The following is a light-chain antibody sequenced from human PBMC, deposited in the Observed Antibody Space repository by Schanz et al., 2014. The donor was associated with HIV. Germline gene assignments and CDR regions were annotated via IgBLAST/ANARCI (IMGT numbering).Light chain of an antibody. CDR2: EVI. CDR1: SSDVGGYNH. Sequence: QSVLTQPPSASGSPGQSVTISCTGTSSDVGGYNHVSWYQQHPGKAPKLMIYEVIKRPSGVPDRFSGSGSATSASLAISGLQSEDEAVYYCATWDDGLNGWVFGGGTKVTVL. CDR3: ATWDDGLNGWV. J-gene: IGLJ3*02. V-gene: IGLV2-8*01.